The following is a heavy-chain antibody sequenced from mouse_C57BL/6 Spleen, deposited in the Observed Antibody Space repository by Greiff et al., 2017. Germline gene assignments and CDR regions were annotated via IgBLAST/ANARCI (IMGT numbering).Heavy chain of an antibody. D-gene: IGHD4-1*01. CDR1: GYTFTSYW. V-gene: IGHV1-69*01. CDR3: ARKLGHYLDY. Sequence: VQLQQPGAELVMPGASVKLSCKASGYTFTSYWMHWVKQRPGQGLEWIGEIDPSDSYTNYNQKFKGKSTLTVDKSSSTAYMQLSSLTSEDSAVYYCARKLGHYLDYWGQGTTLTVSS. CDR2: IDPSDSYT. J-gene: IGHJ2*01.